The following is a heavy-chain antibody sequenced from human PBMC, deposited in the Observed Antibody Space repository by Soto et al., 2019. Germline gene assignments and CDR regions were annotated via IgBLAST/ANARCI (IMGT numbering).Heavy chain of an antibody. J-gene: IGHJ5*02. CDR2: IYYGGNT. CDR3: ARTLSFTEPSNSFDP. Sequence: SETLSLTCSVSGGSISSYYWSWIRQPPGKGLEWIGYIYYGGNTNYNPSLKSRVTISEDTSKNQFSLKLRSVTTADTAVYYCARTLSFTEPSNSFDPWGQGTLVTVSS. CDR1: GGSISSYY. V-gene: IGHV4-59*01. D-gene: IGHD2-8*02.